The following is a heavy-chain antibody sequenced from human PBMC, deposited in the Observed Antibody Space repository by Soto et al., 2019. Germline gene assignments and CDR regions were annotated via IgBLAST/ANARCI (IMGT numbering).Heavy chain of an antibody. D-gene: IGHD6-13*01. J-gene: IGHJ4*02. CDR2: ISSSSSYI. V-gene: IGHV3-21*01. CDR3: ASRMDSSSWDAFDY. Sequence: GGSLRLSCAASGFTFSSSSMNWVRQAPGKGLEWVSSISSSSSYIYYADSVKGRFTISRDNAKNSLYLQMNSLRAEDTAVYYCASRMDSSSWDAFDYWGQGTLVTVSS. CDR1: GFTFSSSS.